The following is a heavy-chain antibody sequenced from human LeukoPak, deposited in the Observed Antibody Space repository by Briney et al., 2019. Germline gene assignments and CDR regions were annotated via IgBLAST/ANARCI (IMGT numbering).Heavy chain of an antibody. CDR2: FYYSRNT. D-gene: IGHD3-22*01. V-gene: IGHV4-39*01. CDR1: GDSISSSDNY. CDR3: ARHPHYYYDNSAR. Sequence: SETLSLTCTVSGDSISSSDNYWGWIRQPPGKGLEWIGSFYYSRNTYYTPSLKSRVTISVDTSKNQLSLTLTSVSAADTAVYYCARHPHYYYDNSARWGQGTLVTVSS. J-gene: IGHJ4*02.